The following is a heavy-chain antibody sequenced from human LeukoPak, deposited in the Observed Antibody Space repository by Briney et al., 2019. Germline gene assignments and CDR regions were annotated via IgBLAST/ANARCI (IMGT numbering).Heavy chain of an antibody. Sequence: NPSETLSLTCAVYGGSFSGYYWSWIRQPPGKGLEWIGEINHSGSTNYNPSLKSRVTISVDTSKNQFSLKLSSVTAADTAVYYCARGALPYGDFYYFDYWGQGTLVTVSS. D-gene: IGHD4-17*01. J-gene: IGHJ4*02. CDR1: GGSFSGYY. CDR3: ARGALPYGDFYYFDY. V-gene: IGHV4-34*01. CDR2: INHSGST.